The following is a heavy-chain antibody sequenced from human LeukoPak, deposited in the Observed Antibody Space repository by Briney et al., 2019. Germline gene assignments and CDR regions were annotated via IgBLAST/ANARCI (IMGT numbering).Heavy chain of an antibody. Sequence: GGSLRLSCAASGFTFSTYAIHWVRQAPGKGLEWVAVTSYDGGDKYYADSVKGRFTISRDNSKNTVSLEMNSLRAEDTAVYYCARGGFFDTLAGYYQTQYYYPMDVWGRGTTVTVSS. CDR1: GFTFSTYA. J-gene: IGHJ6*02. CDR3: ARGGFFDTLAGYYQTQYYYPMDV. D-gene: IGHD3-9*01. CDR2: TSYDGGDK. V-gene: IGHV3-30*04.